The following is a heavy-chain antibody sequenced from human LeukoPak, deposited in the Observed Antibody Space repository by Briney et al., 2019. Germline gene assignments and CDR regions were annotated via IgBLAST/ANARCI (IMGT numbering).Heavy chain of an antibody. D-gene: IGHD3-3*01. CDR3: ARNRKTSRITIFGVPHAPLGFDP. V-gene: IGHV1-69*13. Sequence: SVKVSCKASGGTFSSYAISWVRQAPGQGLEWMGGIIPIFGTANYAQKFQGRVTITADESTSMAYMELSSLRSEDTAVYYCARNRKTSRITIFGVPHAPLGFDPWGQGTLVTVSS. J-gene: IGHJ5*02. CDR2: IIPIFGTA. CDR1: GGTFSSYA.